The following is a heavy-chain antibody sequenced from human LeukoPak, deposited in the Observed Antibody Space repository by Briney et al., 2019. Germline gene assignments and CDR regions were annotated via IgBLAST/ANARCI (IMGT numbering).Heavy chain of an antibody. J-gene: IGHJ4*02. CDR3: ARSSGDIVVVPADY. CDR1: GGTFSSYA. Sequence: SVKVSCKASGGTFSSYAISWVRQAPGQGLEWMGRIIPILGIANYAQKFQGRVTITADKSTSTAYMELSSLRSEDTAVYYCARSSGDIVVVPADYWGQGTLVTVSS. CDR2: IIPILGIA. D-gene: IGHD2-2*01. V-gene: IGHV1-69*04.